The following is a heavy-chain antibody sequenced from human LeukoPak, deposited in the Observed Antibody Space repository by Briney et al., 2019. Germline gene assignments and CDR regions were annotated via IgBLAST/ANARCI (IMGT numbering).Heavy chain of an antibody. D-gene: IGHD5-24*01. V-gene: IGHV3-48*03. CDR3: ARADMATITIDY. J-gene: IGHJ4*02. Sequence: GGSLRLSCAASGFTFRTFEMNWVRQAPGKGLEWVSYISSSGSNIYYADSMKGRFTISRDNAKNSLYLQMDSLRVEDTAVYYCARADMATITIDYWGQGTLVTVSS. CDR1: GFTFRTFE. CDR2: ISSSGSNI.